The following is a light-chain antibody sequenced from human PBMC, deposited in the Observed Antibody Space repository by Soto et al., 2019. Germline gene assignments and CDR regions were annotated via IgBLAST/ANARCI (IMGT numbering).Light chain of an antibody. Sequence: QSALTQPPSVSGSPGQSVTISCTGTSSDVGSYNRVSWYQQPPGTAPKLMIFEVSNRPSGVPDRFSGSKSGNTASLTISGLHAEDEADYYCSSYTSSSTLVFCGGTKVTVL. CDR3: SSYTSSSTLV. J-gene: IGLJ2*01. CDR1: SSDVGSYNR. CDR2: EVS. V-gene: IGLV2-18*02.